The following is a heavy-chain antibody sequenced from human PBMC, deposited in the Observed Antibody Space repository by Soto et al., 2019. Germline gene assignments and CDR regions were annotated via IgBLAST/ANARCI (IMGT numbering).Heavy chain of an antibody. CDR3: ARVTFGNYFDY. CDR2: IWHDGSIK. D-gene: IGHD3-10*01. V-gene: IGHV3-33*07. CDR1: GFTFSNYA. Sequence: PGGSLRLSCAASGFTFSNYAMYWVRQAPGKGPEWVAVIWHDGSIKYYAESVKGRFTVSRDNPKNTLYLQMNSLRAEDTAVYYCARVTFGNYFDYWGRGTLVTVSS. J-gene: IGHJ4*02.